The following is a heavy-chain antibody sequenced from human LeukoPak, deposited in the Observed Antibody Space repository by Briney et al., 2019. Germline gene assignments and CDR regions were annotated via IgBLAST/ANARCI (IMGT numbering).Heavy chain of an antibody. CDR1: GFTFSSYD. J-gene: IGHJ4*02. CDR3: ARDFSTGSYYDYVWGSYRYTSFDY. V-gene: IGHV3-23*01. D-gene: IGHD3-16*02. Sequence: PGGSLRLSCAASGFTFSSYDMTWVRQAPGKGLEWVSAISGSGGSTYYADSVKGRFTISRDNSKNTLYLQMNSLRAEDTAVYYCARDFSTGSYYDYVWGSYRYTSFDYWGQGTLVTVSS. CDR2: ISGSGGST.